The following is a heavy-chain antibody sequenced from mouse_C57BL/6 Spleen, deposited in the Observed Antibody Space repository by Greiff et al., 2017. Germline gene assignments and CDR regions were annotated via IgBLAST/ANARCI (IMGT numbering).Heavy chain of an antibody. J-gene: IGHJ4*01. D-gene: IGHD2-3*01. CDR2: ILPGSGST. Sequence: QVQLQQSGAELMKPGASVKLSCKATGYTFTGYWIEWVKQRPGHGLEWIGAILPGSGSTNYTEKFKGKATFTADTSSNTAYMQLSSLTTEGSAIXDCAREDGYYDYAMDCWGPGTSVTVSS. CDR3: AREDGYYDYAMDC. V-gene: IGHV1-9*01. CDR1: GYTFTGYW.